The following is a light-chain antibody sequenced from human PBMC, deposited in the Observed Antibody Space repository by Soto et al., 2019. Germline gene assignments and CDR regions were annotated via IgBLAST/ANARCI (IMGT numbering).Light chain of an antibody. CDR1: ESARFN. V-gene: IGKV3-15*01. CDR3: QQHNKWPTT. CDR2: DAS. Sequence: EIVLTQSPATLSVSPGETATLSCRASESARFNLVWYQQKPGQAPRLLVYDASTRATGIAARFSGAGSGTEFTLTISSLQSEDFAVYICQQHNKWPTTFGGGTRVDMK. J-gene: IGKJ4*01.